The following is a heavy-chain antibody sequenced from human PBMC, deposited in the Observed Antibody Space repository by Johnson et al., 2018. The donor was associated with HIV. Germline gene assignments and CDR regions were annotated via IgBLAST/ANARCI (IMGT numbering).Heavy chain of an antibody. D-gene: IGHD3-22*01. CDR2: ISGSGGST. CDR3: AKSEPAMIVVFRENDAFDI. V-gene: IGHV3-23*04. Sequence: AQLVESGGGLVQPGGSLRLSCAASGFTFSSYAMSWVRQAPGKGLEWVSAISGSGGSTYYADSVKGRFTISRDNSKNTLYLQMNSLRAEDTAVYYCAKSEPAMIVVFRENDAFDIWGQGTMVTVSS. CDR1: GFTFSSYA. J-gene: IGHJ3*02.